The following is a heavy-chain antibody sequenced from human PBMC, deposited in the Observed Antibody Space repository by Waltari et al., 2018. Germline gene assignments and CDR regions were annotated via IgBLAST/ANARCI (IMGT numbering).Heavy chain of an antibody. CDR1: GCTLRKYW. D-gene: IGHD2-2*01. Sequence: EVQLVESGGGLTKPGGSLRFTCVVSGCTLRKYWFHLLRQARGKGLVWVSRINGDGTTTNYADSVKGRITISRDSAKNTLYLQMNSLRPDDTAVYFCARGSDVVAVPAGNGVVVGPWGQGTQVTVSS. V-gene: IGHV3-74*01. J-gene: IGHJ5*02. CDR2: INGDGTTT. CDR3: ARGSDVVAVPAGNGVVVGP.